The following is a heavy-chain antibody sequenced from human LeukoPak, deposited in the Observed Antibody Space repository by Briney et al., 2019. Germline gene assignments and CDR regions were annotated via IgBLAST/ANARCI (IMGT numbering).Heavy chain of an antibody. CDR2: INHSGST. CDR1: GGSFSGYY. D-gene: IGHD6-13*01. CDR3: ARGYGSSGWYGNVDY. J-gene: IGHJ4*02. Sequence: ASETLSLTCAAYGGSFSGYYWSWIRQTPGKGQEWIGEINHSGSTYYNPSLKSRVTISVDTSKNQFSLKLSSVTAADTAVYYCARGYGSSGWYGNVDYWGQGTPVTVSS. V-gene: IGHV4-34*01.